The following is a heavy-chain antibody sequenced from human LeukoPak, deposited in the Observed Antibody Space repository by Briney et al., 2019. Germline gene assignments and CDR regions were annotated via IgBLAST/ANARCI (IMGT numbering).Heavy chain of an antibody. CDR1: GFTFSSYW. CDR3: ARESIVATISRFDY. J-gene: IGHJ4*02. V-gene: IGHV3-7*01. Sequence: PGGSLRLSCAASGFTFSSYWMSWVRQAPGKGLEWVANIKQDGSEKYYVDSVKGRFTISRDNAKNSLYLQMNSLRAEDTAVYYCARESIVATISRFDYWGQGTLVTVSS. CDR2: IKQDGSEK. D-gene: IGHD5-12*01.